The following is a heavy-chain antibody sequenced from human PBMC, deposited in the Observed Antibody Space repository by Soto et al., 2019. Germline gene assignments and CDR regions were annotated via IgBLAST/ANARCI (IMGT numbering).Heavy chain of an antibody. V-gene: IGHV3-15*01. J-gene: IGHJ4*02. CDR1: GFTFNNAW. D-gene: IGHD1-26*01. Sequence: VGSLRLSCFGSGFTFNNAWLRWVRQAPGKGLEWIGRLKSIGSGGSADYAAPVKGRFTISRDDSKNKLYLQMNSLKTEDTAVYYCAGTHNGNAARCYLDVWGQGTLVTVSS. CDR2: LKSIGSGGSA. CDR3: AGTHNGNAARCYLDV.